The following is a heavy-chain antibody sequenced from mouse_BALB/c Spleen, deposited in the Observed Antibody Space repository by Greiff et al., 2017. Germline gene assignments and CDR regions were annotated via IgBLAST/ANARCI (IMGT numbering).Heavy chain of an antibody. CDR2: ISYDGSN. V-gene: IGHV3-6*02. D-gene: IGHD1-1*01. CDR1: GYSITSGYY. CDR3: ARSILLRSYYAMDY. J-gene: IGHJ4*01. Sequence: VQLQQSGPGLVKPSQSLSLTCSVTGYSITSGYYWNWIRQFPGNKLEWMGYISYDGSNNYNPSLKNRISITRDTSKNQFFLKLNSVTTEDTATYYCARSILLRSYYAMDYWGQGTSVTVSS.